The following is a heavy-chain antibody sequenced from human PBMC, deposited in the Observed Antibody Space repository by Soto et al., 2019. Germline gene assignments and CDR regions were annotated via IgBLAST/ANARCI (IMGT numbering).Heavy chain of an antibody. CDR2: IHYTGST. CDR3: ARDHRSLGDYYGIDV. V-gene: IGHV4-31*03. Sequence: PSETLSLTCSVSGDSISSTGFYWSWIRQHPGKALEWIGYIHYTGSTSYNPYLKSRLAISLDASKNQFSLSLSSVTSADTAVYYCARDHRSLGDYYGIDVWGQGTTVTVS. J-gene: IGHJ6*02. D-gene: IGHD3-10*01. CDR1: GDSISSTGFY.